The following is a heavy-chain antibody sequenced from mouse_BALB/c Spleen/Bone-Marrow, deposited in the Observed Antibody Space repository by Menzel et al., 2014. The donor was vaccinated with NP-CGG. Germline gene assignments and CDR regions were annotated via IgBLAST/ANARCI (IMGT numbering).Heavy chain of an antibody. J-gene: IGHJ4*01. Sequence: EVKLQESGGGLVQPGGSLKLSCAASGFTFSSYTMSWVRLTPEKRLEWVAYISNGGGSTYYPDTIKGRFTISRDNAKNTLYLQMSSLKSEDTAMYYCTRHVGNPYAMDYWGQGTSATVSS. D-gene: IGHD3-1*01. V-gene: IGHV5-12-2*01. CDR3: TRHVGNPYAMDY. CDR2: ISNGGGST. CDR1: GFTFSSYT.